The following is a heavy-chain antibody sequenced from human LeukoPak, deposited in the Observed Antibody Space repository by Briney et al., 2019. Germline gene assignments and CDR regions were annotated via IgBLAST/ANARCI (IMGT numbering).Heavy chain of an antibody. CDR2: IWYHGSNE. CDR3: ARDESSSRAFDI. Sequence: GGSLRLSCVASGFTLSNYGMHWVRQVPGKGLEWVAIIWYHGSNEYYVDSVKGRFTISRDNSKNTLYLQMNSLRAEDTAVYYCARDESSSRAFDIWGQGTMVTVSS. V-gene: IGHV3-33*01. D-gene: IGHD6-13*01. J-gene: IGHJ3*02. CDR1: GFTLSNYG.